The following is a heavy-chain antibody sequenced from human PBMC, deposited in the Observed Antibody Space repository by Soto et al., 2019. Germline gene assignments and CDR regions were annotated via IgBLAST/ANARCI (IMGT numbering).Heavy chain of an antibody. D-gene: IGHD2-15*01. J-gene: IGHJ4*02. Sequence: EVQLVESGGGLVKPGGSLRLSCAASGFTFSSYSMNWVRQAPGKGLEWVSSISSSSSYIYYADSVKGRFTISRDNAKNSLYLQMYSLRAEDTAVYYCAREVVVAATQREFDYWGQGTLVTVSS. CDR3: AREVVVAATQREFDY. CDR1: GFTFSSYS. CDR2: ISSSSSYI. V-gene: IGHV3-21*01.